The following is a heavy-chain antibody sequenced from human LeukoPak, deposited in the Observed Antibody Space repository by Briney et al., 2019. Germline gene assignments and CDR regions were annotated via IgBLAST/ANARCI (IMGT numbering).Heavy chain of an antibody. CDR3: ASSSKRYDFWSGYRGYYYGMDV. CDR1: GGTFSSYA. CDR2: IIPIFGTA. J-gene: IGHJ6*02. Sequence: ASVKVSCKASGGTFSSYAISWVRQAPGQGLEWMGGIIPIFGTANYAQKFQGRVTITADESTSTAYVELSSLRSEDTAVYYCASSSKRYDFWSGYRGYYYGMDVWGQGTTVTVSS. V-gene: IGHV1-69*13. D-gene: IGHD3-3*01.